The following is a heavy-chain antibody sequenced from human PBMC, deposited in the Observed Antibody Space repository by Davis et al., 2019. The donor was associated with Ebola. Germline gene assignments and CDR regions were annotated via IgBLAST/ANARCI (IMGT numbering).Heavy chain of an antibody. CDR2: MNPNSGNT. V-gene: IGHV1-8*01. Sequence: ASVKVSCKASGYTFTSYDINWVRQAPGQGLEWMGWMNPNSGNTGYAQKFQGRVTMTRNTSISTAYMELSSLRSEDTAVYYCASPPRGRNDAFDIWGQGTMVTVSS. D-gene: IGHD1-14*01. CDR1: GYTFTSYD. CDR3: ASPPRGRNDAFDI. J-gene: IGHJ3*02.